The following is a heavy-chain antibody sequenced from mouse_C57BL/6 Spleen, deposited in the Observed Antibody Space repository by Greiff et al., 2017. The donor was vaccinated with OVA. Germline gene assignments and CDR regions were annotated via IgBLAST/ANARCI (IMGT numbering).Heavy chain of an antibody. CDR1: GYTFTSYW. D-gene: IGHD1-1*01. Sequence: QVQLKQPGAELVKPGASVKLSCKASGYTFTSYWMQWVKQRPGQGLEWIGEIDPSDSYTNYNQKFKGKATLTVDTSSSTAYMQLSSLTSEDSAVYYCAAYGSSSDYWGQGTTLTVSS. CDR3: AAYGSSSDY. V-gene: IGHV1-50*01. CDR2: IDPSDSYT. J-gene: IGHJ2*01.